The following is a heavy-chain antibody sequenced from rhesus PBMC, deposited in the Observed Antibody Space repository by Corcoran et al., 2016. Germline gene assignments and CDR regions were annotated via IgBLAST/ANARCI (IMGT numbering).Heavy chain of an antibody. CDR3: ASAQVAVDY. Sequence: QVQLQESGPGLVKPSETLSLTFAVSGGPISDDYYWTRIRQPPGKGLEWIGYIYGSGGNTDYNPPLNLRVTISVDTSKNRFSLMLSSLTAADTAVYYCASAQVAVDYWGQGVLFTVSS. V-gene: IGHV4-106*01. CDR2: IYGSGGNT. J-gene: IGHJ4*01. D-gene: IGHD4-29*01. CDR1: GGPISDDYY.